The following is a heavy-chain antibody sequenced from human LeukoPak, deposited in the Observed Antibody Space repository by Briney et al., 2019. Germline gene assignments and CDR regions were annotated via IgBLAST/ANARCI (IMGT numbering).Heavy chain of an antibody. CDR3: GMSGDRVPLQDDVFDV. CDR2: IYPGDSGP. V-gene: IGHV5-51*01. CDR1: GYTFNTYW. Sequence: GESLKISCQGSGYTFNTYWIGWVRQMPGKGLEWMGIIYPGDSGPTYSPSFQGQVTISVDKSISTAYLQWSSLQASDTAMYYCGMSGDRVPLQDDVFDVWGQGTMVTVST. J-gene: IGHJ3*01. D-gene: IGHD1-26*01.